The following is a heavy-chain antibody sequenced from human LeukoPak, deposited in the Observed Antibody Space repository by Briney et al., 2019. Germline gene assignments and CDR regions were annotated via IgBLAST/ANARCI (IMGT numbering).Heavy chain of an antibody. CDR2: ISTSSSYI. CDR3: ARVQWLATGYYFDY. Sequence: GGSLRLSCAASGFTFSSYSMHWVRQAPGKGLEWVSCISTSSSYIYYADSVKGRFTISRDNARNSLYLQMHSLRAEDTALYYCARVQWLATGYYFDYWGQGTLVTVSS. D-gene: IGHD6-19*01. V-gene: IGHV3-21*01. CDR1: GFTFSSYS. J-gene: IGHJ4*02.